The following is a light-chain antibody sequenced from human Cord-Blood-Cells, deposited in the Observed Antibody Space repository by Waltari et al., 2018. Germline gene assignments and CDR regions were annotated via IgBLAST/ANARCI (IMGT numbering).Light chain of an antibody. CDR3: QQYNSYPYT. V-gene: IGKV1-5*01. Sequence: QSPSTLSASGGDRVTITCRASQSISSWLAWYQQKPGKAPKLLIYDASSLESGVPSRFSGSGSGTEFTLTISSLQPDDFATYYCQQYNSYPYTFGQGTKLEIK. CDR1: QSISSW. J-gene: IGKJ2*01. CDR2: DAS.